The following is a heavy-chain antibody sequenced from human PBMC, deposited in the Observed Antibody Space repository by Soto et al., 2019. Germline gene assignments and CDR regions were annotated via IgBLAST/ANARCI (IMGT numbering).Heavy chain of an antibody. CDR2: LGFDGGGR. V-gene: IGHV3-33*01. J-gene: IGHJ6*02. CDR1: GFDFSSYG. Sequence: QMQLVESEGGVVQPGTSLRLSCAASGFDFSSYGMHWVRQTPGKGLEWVAVLGFDGGGRYYADSVKGRFTISRDNSKNMLYLQMDSLRAGDTALYYCAREPVGPDYAMDVWGQGTTVTVSS. CDR3: AREPVGPDYAMDV. D-gene: IGHD1-26*01.